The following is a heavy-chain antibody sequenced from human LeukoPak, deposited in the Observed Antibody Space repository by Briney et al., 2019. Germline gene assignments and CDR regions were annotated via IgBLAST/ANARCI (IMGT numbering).Heavy chain of an antibody. J-gene: IGHJ6*03. CDR2: INPNSGGT. CDR3: ARDQGKDYYYYYYYMDV. D-gene: IGHD3-16*01. V-gene: IGHV1-2*02. CDR1: GYTFTGYY. Sequence: ASVNLTCKASGYTFTGYYMHWVRQAPGQGLEWMGWINPNSGGTNYAQKFQGRVTMTRDTSISTAYMELSRLRSDDTAVYYCARDQGKDYYYYYYYMDVWGKGTTVTVSS.